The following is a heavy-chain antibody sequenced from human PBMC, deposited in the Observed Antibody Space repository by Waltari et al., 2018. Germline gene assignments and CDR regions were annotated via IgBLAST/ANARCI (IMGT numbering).Heavy chain of an antibody. J-gene: IGHJ3*02. Sequence: QVQLQESGPGLVKPSETLSLTCTVSGGSISSYYWRWIRQPAGGGLEWIGRIYTSANTNYNPSLKSRVIMSVDTSKTQFSLRLSSVTAADTAVYYCARGDYCSGGTCYGRNGFDIWGQGTMVTVSS. CDR3: ARGDYCSGGTCYGRNGFDI. CDR1: GGSISSYY. CDR2: IYTSANT. D-gene: IGHD2-15*01. V-gene: IGHV4-4*07.